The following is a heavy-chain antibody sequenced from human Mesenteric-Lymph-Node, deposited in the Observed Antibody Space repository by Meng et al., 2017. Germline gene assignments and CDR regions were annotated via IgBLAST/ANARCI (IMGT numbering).Heavy chain of an antibody. CDR3: ARHPQFGTTMIEY. CDR1: CANRCYH. CDR2: HYSWST. Sequence: VQIPEVGPCIGNPSEPLSPTRHCLCCANRCYHWRLSRAPPRNELGWVGVYHYSWSTHHQAFLKVRSTISVDTSKNQFSLKLSSVTAADTAVYYCARHPQFGTTMIEYWGQGTLVTVSS. V-gene: IGHV4-59*08. D-gene: IGHD1-7*01. J-gene: IGHJ4*02.